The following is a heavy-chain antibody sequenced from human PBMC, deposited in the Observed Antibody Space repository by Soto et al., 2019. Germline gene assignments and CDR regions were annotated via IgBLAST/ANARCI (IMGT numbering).Heavy chain of an antibody. CDR2: ITYDGSNQ. CDR3: ARAPSGSYPEFDY. D-gene: IGHD1-26*01. J-gene: IGHJ4*02. CDR1: GFIFSSYT. Sequence: LRLSCAASGFIFSSYTMHWVRQAPGKGLEWVGVITYDGSNQYYADSVKGRFTISRDNSRNMLFLQMNSLRPDDTAVYYCARAPSGSYPEFDYWGQGALVTV. V-gene: IGHV3-30-3*01.